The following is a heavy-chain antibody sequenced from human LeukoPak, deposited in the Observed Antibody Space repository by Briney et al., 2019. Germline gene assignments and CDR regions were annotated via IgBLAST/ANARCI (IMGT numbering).Heavy chain of an antibody. CDR2: IYYSGST. D-gene: IGHD6-19*01. Sequence: SETLSLTCTVSGGSISSYYWSWIRQPPGKGLEWMGYIYYSGSTNYNPSLKSRVTISVDTSKNQFSLKLSSVTAADTAVYYCARVLGWQSGWPYYFDYWGQGTLVTVSS. J-gene: IGHJ4*02. CDR3: ARVLGWQSGWPYYFDY. V-gene: IGHV4-59*01. CDR1: GGSISSYY.